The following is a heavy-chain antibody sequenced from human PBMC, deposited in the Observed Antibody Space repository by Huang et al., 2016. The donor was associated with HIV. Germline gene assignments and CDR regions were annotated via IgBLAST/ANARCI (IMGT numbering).Heavy chain of an antibody. CDR1: GGSMRRQY. J-gene: IGHJ5*02. D-gene: IGHD3-16*01. V-gene: IGHV4-59*11. Sequence: QVQLQESGPGLVKPSETLSLTCTVSGGSMRRQYWSWIRQPPGKWLQWVGTVFNTGSTNYKPSFQSRVTISLDTSRNQFSLTLNSVTPADTAVYFCAQEKSFGNWANNWFDPWGQGTLVAVSS. CDR2: VFNTGST. CDR3: AQEKSFGNWANNWFDP.